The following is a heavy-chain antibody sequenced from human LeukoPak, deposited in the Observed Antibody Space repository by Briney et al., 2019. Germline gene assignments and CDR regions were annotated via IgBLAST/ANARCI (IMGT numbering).Heavy chain of an antibody. CDR2: IKQDGSEK. D-gene: IGHD1-1*01. V-gene: IGHV3-7*01. J-gene: IGHJ4*02. Sequence: ESLKISCAASGFTLSTYWMTWVRQTPGKGLEWVANIKQDGSEKDYVDSVKGRFTISRDNAKNSLYLQMNNLRAEDTAVYYCVRNWISDYWGQGTLVTVSS. CDR1: GFTLSTYW. CDR3: VRNWISDY.